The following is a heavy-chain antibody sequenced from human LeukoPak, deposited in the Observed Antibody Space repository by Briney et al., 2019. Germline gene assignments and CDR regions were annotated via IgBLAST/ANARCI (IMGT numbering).Heavy chain of an antibody. CDR1: GGSITNTNY. CDR3: AREGGPYRPLDY. V-gene: IGHV4-4*02. Sequence: KASETLSLTCGVSGGSITNTNYWTWVRQPPGKGLEWIGEVNLQGSTNYNPSLMGRVAIAVDTSENHISLQLTSVTAADTAVYYCAREGGPYRPLDYSGQGTLVTVS. CDR2: VNLQGST. J-gene: IGHJ4*02.